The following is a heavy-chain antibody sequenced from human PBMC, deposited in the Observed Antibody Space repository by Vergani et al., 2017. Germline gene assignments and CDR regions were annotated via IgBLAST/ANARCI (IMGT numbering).Heavy chain of an antibody. Sequence: QVQLVESGGGVVQPGRSLRLSCAASGFTFSSYAMHWVRQAPGKGLEWVAVISYDGSNKYYADSVKGRFTISRDNSKNTLYLQMNSLRAEDTAVYYCASGRSSGLDYVFDYWGQGTLVTVSS. D-gene: IGHD6-25*01. CDR1: GFTFSSYA. CDR3: ASGRSSGLDYVFDY. J-gene: IGHJ4*02. V-gene: IGHV3-30-3*01. CDR2: ISYDGSNK.